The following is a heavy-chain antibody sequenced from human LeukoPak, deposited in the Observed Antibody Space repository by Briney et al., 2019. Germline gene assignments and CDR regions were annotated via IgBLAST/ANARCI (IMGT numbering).Heavy chain of an antibody. J-gene: IGHJ4*02. V-gene: IGHV1-8*01. CDR3: ARGVTYCSSTSCYTLDY. CDR2: MNPNSGNT. D-gene: IGHD2-2*02. Sequence: ASVKVSCKASGYTFSSSGINWVRQATGQGLEWMGWMNPNSGNTGYVQKFQGRVTMTRNTSISTAYMELSSLRSEDTAVYYCARGVTYCSSTSCYTLDYWGQGTLVTVSS. CDR1: GYTFSSSG.